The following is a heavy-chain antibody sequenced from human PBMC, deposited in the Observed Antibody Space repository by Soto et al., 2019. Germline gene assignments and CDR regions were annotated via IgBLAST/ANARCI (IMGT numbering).Heavy chain of an antibody. CDR2: IYYSGST. J-gene: IGHJ4*02. Sequence: PSETLSLTCTVSGGSISSSSYYWGWIRQSPGKGLEWIGSIYYSGSTYYNPSLKSRVTISGDTSKNQFSLKLSSVTAADTAVYYCASINYYGSGSFGYYFDYWGQGTLVTVS. V-gene: IGHV4-39*01. D-gene: IGHD3-10*01. CDR3: ASINYYGSGSFGYYFDY. CDR1: GGSISSSSYY.